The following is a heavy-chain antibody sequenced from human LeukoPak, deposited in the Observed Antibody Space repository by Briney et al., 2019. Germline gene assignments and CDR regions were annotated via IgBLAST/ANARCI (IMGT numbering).Heavy chain of an antibody. J-gene: IGHJ3*02. D-gene: IGHD3-22*01. V-gene: IGHV3-7*01. Sequence: GGSLRLSCAASGFTFSSYWMGWVRQAPGKGLEWVANIKQDGSEKYYVDSVKGRFTISRDNAKNSLYLQMNSLRAEDTAVYYCARYDSSGYFHDAFDIWGQGTMVTVSS. CDR1: GFTFSSYW. CDR3: ARYDSSGYFHDAFDI. CDR2: IKQDGSEK.